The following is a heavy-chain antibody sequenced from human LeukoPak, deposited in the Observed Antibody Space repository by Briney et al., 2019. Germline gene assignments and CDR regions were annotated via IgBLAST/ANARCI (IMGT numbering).Heavy chain of an antibody. J-gene: IGHJ3*01. V-gene: IGHV5-51*01. CDR1: GYNFSNHW. Sequence: HGESLKISCKGSGYNFSNHWIAWVRQMPGKGLEWMGIIYPNDSDTRYRPSFQGQVSISADKSINTAYLQWSSLKASDTAMYFCARPNITYYYDSSGYDGFDVWGQGTMVTVSS. CDR2: IYPNDSDT. CDR3: ARPNITYYYDSSGYDGFDV. D-gene: IGHD3-22*01.